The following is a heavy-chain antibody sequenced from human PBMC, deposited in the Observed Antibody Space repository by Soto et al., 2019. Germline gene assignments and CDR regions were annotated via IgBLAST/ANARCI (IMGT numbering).Heavy chain of an antibody. V-gene: IGHV3-74*03. Sequence: EVQLVESGGGLVQPGESLRLSCAASGFTFSYYWMHWVRQTPGKGLLWVSHIHNDGSRTTYADSVKGRFTISRDNARNTVYLQMNSLRDDDTAVSYCARGDRGAFDLWCQGTAVTVSS. CDR3: ARGDRGAFDL. CDR2: IHNDGSRT. D-gene: IGHD1-26*01. CDR1: GFTFSYYW. J-gene: IGHJ3*01.